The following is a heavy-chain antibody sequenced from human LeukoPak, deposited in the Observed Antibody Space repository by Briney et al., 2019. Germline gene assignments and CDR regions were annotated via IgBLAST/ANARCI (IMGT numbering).Heavy chain of an antibody. CDR3: ARILRYFDWLPRHFDYYYYGMDV. CDR1: GYTFTSYA. D-gene: IGHD3-9*01. CDR2: ISTYNGNT. Sequence: GASVKVSCKASGYTFTSYAISWVRQAPGQGLEWMGWISTYNGNTQYAQTLQGRVTMTTDTSTSTAYMELSSLRSEDTAVYYCARILRYFDWLPRHFDYYYYGMDVWGQGTTVTVSS. J-gene: IGHJ6*02. V-gene: IGHV1-18*01.